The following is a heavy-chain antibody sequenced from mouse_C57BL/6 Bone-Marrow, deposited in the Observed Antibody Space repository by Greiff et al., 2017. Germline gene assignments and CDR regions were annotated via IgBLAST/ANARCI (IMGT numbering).Heavy chain of an antibody. CDR3: ARSPHYYGSSFWYFDV. D-gene: IGHD1-1*01. V-gene: IGHV1-76*01. J-gene: IGHJ1*03. CDR1: GYTFTDYY. CDR2: IYPGSGNT. Sequence: QVQLQQSGAEPVRTGASVNLSCKASGYTFTDYYINLSKQRPGHFPPRFARIYPGSGNTPYNEKLKGKATLTAETSSSTAYMQLSSLTSEDSAVYFCARSPHYYGSSFWYFDVWGTGTTVTVSS.